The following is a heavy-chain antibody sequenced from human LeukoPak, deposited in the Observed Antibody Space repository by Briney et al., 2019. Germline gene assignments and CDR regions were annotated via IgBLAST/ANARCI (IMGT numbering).Heavy chain of an antibody. D-gene: IGHD2-2*01. CDR2: IYPGDSDT. V-gene: IGHV5-51*01. CDR1: GYSFTSYW. CDR3: ARHDTVRYCSSTSCFWNWFDP. J-gene: IGHJ5*02. Sequence: GESLKISCKGSGYSFTSYWIGWVRQMPGKGLEWMGIIYPGDSDTRYSPSFQGRVTISADKSISTAYLQWSSLKASDTAMYYCARHDTVRYCSSTSCFWNWFDPWGQGTLVTVSS.